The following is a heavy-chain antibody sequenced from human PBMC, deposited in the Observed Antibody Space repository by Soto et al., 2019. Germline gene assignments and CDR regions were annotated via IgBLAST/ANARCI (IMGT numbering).Heavy chain of an antibody. CDR2: ITGSSGTI. D-gene: IGHD2-15*01. Sequence: PVVSRGLSCAASEFIFSSCKMSWVRQAPGKGLEWVADITGSSGTIHYADSVKGRFTISRDNAKTALYLQMNSLRAEDSALYYCAREEGLGYCNGNSCFTLWGQGTLVTGSS. J-gene: IGHJ4*02. CDR1: EFIFSSCK. V-gene: IGHV3-48*01. CDR3: AREEGLGYCNGNSCFTL.